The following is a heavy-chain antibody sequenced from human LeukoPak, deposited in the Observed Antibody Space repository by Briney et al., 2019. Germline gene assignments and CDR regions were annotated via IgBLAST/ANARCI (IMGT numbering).Heavy chain of an antibody. CDR2: IYPGDSDT. Sequence: GESLKISCKGSGYSFTSYWIGWVRPMPGKGLEWMGIIYPGDSDTRYSPSFQGQVTISADKSISTAYLQWSSLKASDTAMYYCARQGEYSSSSSYYWGQGTLVTVSS. CDR1: GYSFTSYW. V-gene: IGHV5-51*01. CDR3: ARQGEYSSSSSYY. D-gene: IGHD6-6*01. J-gene: IGHJ4*02.